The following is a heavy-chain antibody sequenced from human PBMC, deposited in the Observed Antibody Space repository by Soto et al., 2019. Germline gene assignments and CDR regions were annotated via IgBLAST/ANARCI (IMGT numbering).Heavy chain of an antibody. V-gene: IGHV3-53*01. J-gene: IGHJ4*02. CDR1: GFTVNNNY. CDR3: ARESSGNYYFDY. CDR2: IYSGGST. D-gene: IGHD5-12*01. Sequence: EVQLVESGGGLVQPGGSLRLSCAVSGFTVNNNYMTWVRQSPGKGLEWVSVIYSGGSTYYADSVKGRCTISRDNFKNTVFLQMNSLRGEDTAVYYCARESSGNYYFDYWCQGTLVTVSS.